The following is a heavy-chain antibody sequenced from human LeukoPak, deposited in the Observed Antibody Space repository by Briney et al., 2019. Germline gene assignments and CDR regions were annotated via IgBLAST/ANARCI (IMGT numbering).Heavy chain of an antibody. CDR2: VDPEDGET. CDR3: AIGLGGVRDY. V-gene: IGHV1-69-2*01. CDR1: GYTFTDYY. D-gene: IGHD3-3*01. J-gene: IGHJ4*02. Sequence: ASVKVSCKVSGYTFTDYYMHWVQQAPGKGLEWMGLVDPEDGETIYAEKFQGRVTITADMSTDTAYMELSSLRSEDTAVYYCAIGLGGVRDYWGQGTLVTVSS.